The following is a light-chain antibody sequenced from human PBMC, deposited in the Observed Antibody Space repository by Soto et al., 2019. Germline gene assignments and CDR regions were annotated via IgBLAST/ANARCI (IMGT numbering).Light chain of an antibody. Sequence: QSVLTQPPSVSAAPGLKVTISCSGSSSNIGNNYVSWYQQFPGTAPKVIIFVNDERPSGTPDRFSGSKSGTSATLVITELQTGDEADYYCGTWDSTLSSDVFGGGTKVTVL. V-gene: IGLV1-51*01. CDR3: GTWDSTLSSDV. CDR2: VND. J-gene: IGLJ3*02. CDR1: SSNIGNNY.